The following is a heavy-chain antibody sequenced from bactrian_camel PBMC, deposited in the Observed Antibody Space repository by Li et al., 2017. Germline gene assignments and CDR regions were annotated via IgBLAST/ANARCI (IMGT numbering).Heavy chain of an antibody. Sequence: HVQLVESGGGSVQAGGSLTLSCAASRFTASTGCMGWFRQSAGKEREPVATIDSDYSTTYANSVKGRFTISKDNAKNTVSLEMTSLTPEDTAVYYCAADPAEETSGEWCFIRQSYYFGQGTQVTVS. CDR3: AADPAEETSGEWCFIRQSYY. CDR2: IDSDYST. D-gene: IGHD3*01. J-gene: IGHJ4*01. V-gene: IGHV3S53*01. CDR1: RFTASTGC.